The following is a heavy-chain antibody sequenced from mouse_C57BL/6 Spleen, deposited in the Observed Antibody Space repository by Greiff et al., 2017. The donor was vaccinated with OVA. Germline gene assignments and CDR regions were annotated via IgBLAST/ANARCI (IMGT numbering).Heavy chain of an antibody. CDR2: IYPSNGGT. Sequence: QVQLQQPGAELVKPGASVKLSCKASGYTFTNYTMHWMKQRPGRGLEWIGCIYPSNGGTKYNEKFKSKATLTADKASSTAYLQLNSLTSEDSAVDFCARSGDGKGFAYWGQGTLVTVSA. D-gene: IGHD3-1*01. CDR3: ARSGDGKGFAY. J-gene: IGHJ3*01. V-gene: IGHV1-62-3*01. CDR1: GYTFTNYT.